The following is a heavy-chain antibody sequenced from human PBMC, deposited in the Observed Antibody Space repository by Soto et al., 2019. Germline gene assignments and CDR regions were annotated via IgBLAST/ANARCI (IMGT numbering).Heavy chain of an antibody. CDR2: ISSSSSTI. D-gene: IGHD2-21*02. J-gene: IGHJ4*02. CDR3: ARADALGGNSGPA. CDR1: GFTFSSYS. Sequence: GGSLRLSCAASGFTFSSYSMNWVRQAPGKGLEWVSYISSSSSTIYYADPVKGRFTISRDNAKNSLYLQMNSLRDEDTAVYYCARADALGGNSGPAWGQGTLVTVSS. V-gene: IGHV3-48*02.